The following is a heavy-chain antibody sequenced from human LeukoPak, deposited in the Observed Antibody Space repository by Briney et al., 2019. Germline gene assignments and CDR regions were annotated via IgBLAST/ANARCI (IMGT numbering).Heavy chain of an antibody. Sequence: GGSLRLSCAASGFTFSSYAMSWVRQAPGKGLEWVSAISGSGGSTYYADSVKGRFTISRDNSKNTLYLQMNSLRAEDTAVYYCAKDRITIFGVVIDYYYYGMDVWGQGTMVTVSS. J-gene: IGHJ6*02. D-gene: IGHD3-3*01. CDR2: ISGSGGST. CDR3: AKDRITIFGVVIDYYYYGMDV. CDR1: GFTFSSYA. V-gene: IGHV3-23*01.